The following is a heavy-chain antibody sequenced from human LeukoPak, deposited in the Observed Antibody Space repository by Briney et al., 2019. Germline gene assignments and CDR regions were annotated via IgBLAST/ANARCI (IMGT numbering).Heavy chain of an antibody. V-gene: IGHV3-21*01. CDR3: AREACSSGSCDAFDI. CDR2: ISSSSSYI. CDR1: GFTFSSYS. Sequence: GGSLRLSCAASGFTFSSYSMNWVRQAPGKGLEWVSSISSSSSYIYYADSVKGRFTISRDNAKNSLYLQMNSLRAEDTAVYYCAREACSSGSCDAFDIWGEGTMVIVSS. J-gene: IGHJ3*02. D-gene: IGHD2-15*01.